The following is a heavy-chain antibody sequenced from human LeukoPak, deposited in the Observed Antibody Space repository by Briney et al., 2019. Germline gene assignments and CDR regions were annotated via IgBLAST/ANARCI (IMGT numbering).Heavy chain of an antibody. Sequence: GASVKVSCKASGYTFTSHGISWVRQAPGQGLEWMGWISTYNGNTNYAQKLQGRVSMTTDTSTSTAYMDLRSLRSDDTAVYYCARTENYDFWSGYYNWFDPWGQGTLVTVSS. J-gene: IGHJ5*02. D-gene: IGHD3-3*01. CDR1: GYTFTSHG. V-gene: IGHV1-18*01. CDR2: ISTYNGNT. CDR3: ARTENYDFWSGYYNWFDP.